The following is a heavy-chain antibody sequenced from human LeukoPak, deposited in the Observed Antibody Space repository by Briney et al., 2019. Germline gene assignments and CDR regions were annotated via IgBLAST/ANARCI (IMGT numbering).Heavy chain of an antibody. CDR3: AKVQLGIGVDY. J-gene: IGHJ4*02. CDR1: GFSFSSYA. V-gene: IGHV3-23*01. D-gene: IGHD7-27*01. Sequence: PGGSLRLSCAASGFSFSSYAVSWVRQAPGKGLEWVRYTISRDDSKNTLYLQMNSQRAEDTAVYYCAKVQLGIGVDYWGQGTLVTVSS.